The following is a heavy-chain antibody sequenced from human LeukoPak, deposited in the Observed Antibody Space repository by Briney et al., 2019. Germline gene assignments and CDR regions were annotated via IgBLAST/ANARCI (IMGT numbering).Heavy chain of an antibody. Sequence: GGSLRLSCAASGFTFSSYGMSWVRQAPGKGLEWVSAISGSGGSTYYADSVKGRFTISRDNSKNTLYLQINSLRAEDTAVYYCAKYSGYEYYYHYYMDVWGKGTTVTISS. CDR1: GFTFSSYG. J-gene: IGHJ6*03. CDR3: AKYSGYEYYYHYYMDV. V-gene: IGHV3-23*01. D-gene: IGHD5-12*01. CDR2: ISGSGGST.